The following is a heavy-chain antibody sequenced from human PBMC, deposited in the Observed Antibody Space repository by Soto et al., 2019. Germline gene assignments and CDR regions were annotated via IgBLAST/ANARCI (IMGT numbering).Heavy chain of an antibody. CDR2: ISAYNGNT. Sequence: QVQLVQSGAEVKKPGASVKVSCKASGYTFTSYRISWVRQAPGQGLEWMGWISAYNGNTNYAQKLQGRVTMTTDTSTSTAYMELRSLRSDDTDVYYCARAPRYNWKESSFDYWGQGTLVTVSS. V-gene: IGHV1-18*01. D-gene: IGHD1-20*01. CDR3: ARAPRYNWKESSFDY. J-gene: IGHJ4*02. CDR1: GYTFTSYR.